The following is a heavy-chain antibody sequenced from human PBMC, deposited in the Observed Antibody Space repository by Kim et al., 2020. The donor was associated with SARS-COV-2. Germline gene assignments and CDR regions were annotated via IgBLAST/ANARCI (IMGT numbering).Heavy chain of an antibody. V-gene: IGHV4-39*07. CDR1: GGSISSSSYY. CDR3: ARVGYSSSWWIDY. CDR2: IYYSGST. Sequence: SETLSLTCTVSGGSISSSSYYWGWIRQPPGKGLEWIESIYYSGSTYYNPSLKSRVTISVDTSKNQFSLKLSSVTAAETAVYYCARVGYSSSWWIDYWGQGTLVTVSS. D-gene: IGHD6-13*01. J-gene: IGHJ4*02.